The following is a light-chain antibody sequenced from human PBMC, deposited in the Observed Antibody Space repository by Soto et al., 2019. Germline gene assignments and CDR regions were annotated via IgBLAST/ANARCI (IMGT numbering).Light chain of an antibody. CDR3: QQYGRSPT. V-gene: IGKV3-20*01. CDR2: GAS. J-gene: IGKJ5*01. Sequence: EVVMTQSPATLSVSPGGTATLSCRASQSVRTSLAWYQQKPGQAPRLLVYGASSRATVIPDRFSGSGSATDFTLTISSLEPEDFAVYYCQQYGRSPTFGQGTRLEI. CDR1: QSVRTS.